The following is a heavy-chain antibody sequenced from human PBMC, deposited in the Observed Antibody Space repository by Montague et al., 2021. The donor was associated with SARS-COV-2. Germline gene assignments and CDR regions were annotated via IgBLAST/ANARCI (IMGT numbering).Heavy chain of an antibody. J-gene: IGHJ4*02. CDR1: GFTFSSYG. CDR2: ILYDGSNK. Sequence: SLRLSCAASGFTFSSYGMHWVRQAPGKGLEWVAVILYDGSNKYYADSVKGRFTISRDNSKNTLYLQMNSLRAVDTAVYYCRGLLWFGELLGLDYWGQGTLVTVSS. CDR3: RGLLWFGELLGLDY. D-gene: IGHD3-10*01. V-gene: IGHV3-30*03.